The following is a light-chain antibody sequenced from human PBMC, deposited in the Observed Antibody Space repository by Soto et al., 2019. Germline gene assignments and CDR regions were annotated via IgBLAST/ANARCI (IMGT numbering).Light chain of an antibody. CDR1: SSDVGGYNF. CDR3: SSDTSSNTPVV. V-gene: IGLV2-14*01. Sequence: QSALTQPASVSGSPGQSIAISCTGTSSDVGGYNFVSWFQQHPGKAPKLLIYDVSNRPSGVSNRFSGSKSGNTASRTISGLQAEDEADYYCSSDTSSNTPVVFGGGTKLTVL. J-gene: IGLJ2*01. CDR2: DVS.